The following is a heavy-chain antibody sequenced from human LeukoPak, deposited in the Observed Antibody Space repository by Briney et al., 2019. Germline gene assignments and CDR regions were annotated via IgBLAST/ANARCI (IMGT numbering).Heavy chain of an antibody. CDR1: GFTLSSYA. V-gene: IGHV3-23*01. CDR3: AKVCESFGGIIAHFDY. J-gene: IGHJ4*02. D-gene: IGHD3-16*02. CDR2: ISGSGST. Sequence: GGSLRLSCVASGFTLSSYAMSWVRQAPEKGLEWVSSISGSGSTFYADSVKGRFTISRDNSKNTLYLQMNSLRAEDTAVFYCAKVCESFGGIIAHFDYWGQGTLVTVSS.